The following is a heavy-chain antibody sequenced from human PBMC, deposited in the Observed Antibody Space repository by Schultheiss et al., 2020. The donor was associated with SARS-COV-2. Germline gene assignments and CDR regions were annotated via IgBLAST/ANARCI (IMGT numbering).Heavy chain of an antibody. CDR1: GFTFSSYA. CDR3: AKDKALYDLGGMDV. V-gene: IGHV3-23*01. J-gene: IGHJ6*02. CDR2: ISGSGGST. Sequence: GGSLRLSCAASGFTFSSYAMSWVRQAPGKGLEWVSAISGSGGSTYYADSVKGRFTISRDNSKSTLYLQMNSLRADDTAVYYCAKDKALYDLGGMDVWGQGTTVTVSS. D-gene: IGHD5/OR15-5a*01.